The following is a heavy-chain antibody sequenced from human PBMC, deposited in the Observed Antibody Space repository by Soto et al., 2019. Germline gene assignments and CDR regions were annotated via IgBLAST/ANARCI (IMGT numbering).Heavy chain of an antibody. J-gene: IGHJ4*02. CDR2: ISYDGSNK. Sequence: PGGSLRLSCAAPGFTFSSYGMYWVRQAPGKGLEWVAVISYDGSNKYHADSVKGRFTISRDNSKNTLYLQMNSLKAEDTAVYYCAKDIVRYSYGDCDYWGQGALVTVSS. CDR3: AKDIVRYSYGDCDY. V-gene: IGHV3-30*18. D-gene: IGHD5-18*01. CDR1: GFTFSSYG.